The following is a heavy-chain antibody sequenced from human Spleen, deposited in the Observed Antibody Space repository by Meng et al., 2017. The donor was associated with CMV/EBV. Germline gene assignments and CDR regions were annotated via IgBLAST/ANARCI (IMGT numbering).Heavy chain of an antibody. Sequence: SETLSLTCTVSGGSINSRAYYWGWIRQTPGKGLEWIGNIYYGISPYYNPSLKSRVTVSIDRSKNQVSLKMTSLTAADTAIYYCARTPEVGATGAFDIWGQGTTVTVSS. CDR1: GGSINSRAYY. V-gene: IGHV4-39*07. J-gene: IGHJ3*02. CDR3: ARTPEVGATGAFDI. CDR2: IYYGISP. D-gene: IGHD1-26*01.